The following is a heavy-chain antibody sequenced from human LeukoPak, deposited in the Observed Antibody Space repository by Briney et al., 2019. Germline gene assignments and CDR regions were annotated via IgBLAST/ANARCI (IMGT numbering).Heavy chain of an antibody. Sequence: GASVKVSCKASGYTFTGYYMHWVRQAPGQGLEWMGWINPNSGGTNYAQMFQGRVTMTRDTSISTAYMELSRLRSDDTAVYYCARERVRQQLVYYYYYGMDVWGQGTTVTVSS. CDR1: GYTFTGYY. CDR3: ARERVRQQLVYYYYYGMDV. V-gene: IGHV1-2*02. D-gene: IGHD6-13*01. J-gene: IGHJ6*02. CDR2: INPNSGGT.